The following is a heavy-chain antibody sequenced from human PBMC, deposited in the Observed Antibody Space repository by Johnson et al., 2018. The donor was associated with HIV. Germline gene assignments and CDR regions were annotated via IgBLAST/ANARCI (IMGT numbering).Heavy chain of an antibody. CDR2: IRYDGSNK. D-gene: IGHD1-26*01. CDR1: GFIFSTYG. Sequence: QVQLVESGGGVVQPGGSLRLSCAASGFIFSTYGMHWVRQAPGKGLEWVAFIRYDGSNKYYADSVKGRFTISRDNSKNTLYLQMNSLRAEDAAVYYCAKEHIGSFHDAFDIWGQGTMVTVSS. CDR3: AKEHIGSFHDAFDI. V-gene: IGHV3-30*02. J-gene: IGHJ3*02.